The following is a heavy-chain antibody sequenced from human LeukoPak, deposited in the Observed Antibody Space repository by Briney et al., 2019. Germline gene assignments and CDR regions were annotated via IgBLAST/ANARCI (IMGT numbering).Heavy chain of an antibody. J-gene: IGHJ3*02. D-gene: IGHD6-13*01. V-gene: IGHV1-18*01. CDR1: GYTFTSYG. CDR3: ARDQKAAPRLDAFDI. Sequence: ASVKVSCKASGYTFTSYGISWVRQAPGQGLEWMGWISAYNGNTNYAQKLQGRVTMTTDTSTSTAYMELRSLRSDDTAVYYCARDQKAAPRLDAFDIWGQGTMVTVSS. CDR2: ISAYNGNT.